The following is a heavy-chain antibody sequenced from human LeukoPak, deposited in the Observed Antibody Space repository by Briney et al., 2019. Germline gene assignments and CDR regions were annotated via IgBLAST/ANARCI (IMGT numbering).Heavy chain of an antibody. D-gene: IGHD4-23*01. CDR2: IIPILGIA. CDR3: ARGASYRRGNHYYYGMDV. CDR1: GGTFSSYA. J-gene: IGHJ6*02. V-gene: IGHV1-69*04. Sequence: ASVKVSCKASGGTFSSYAISWVRQAPGQGLEWMGRIIPILGIANYAQKFQGRVTITADKSTSTAYMELSSLGSEDTAVYYCARGASYRRGNHYYYGMDVWGQGTTVTVSS.